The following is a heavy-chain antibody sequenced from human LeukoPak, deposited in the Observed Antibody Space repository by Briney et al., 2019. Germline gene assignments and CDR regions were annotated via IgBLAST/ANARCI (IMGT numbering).Heavy chain of an antibody. CDR3: ASRDKGYYYGMDV. D-gene: IGHD5-24*01. V-gene: IGHV3-66*01. CDR2: LYSSDST. Sequence: GGSLRLSCAASGFTVRSSYMSWVRQAPGKGLEWVSLLYSSDSTYYADSVTGRFTISRDNSKNTLYLQMNSLRAEDTAVYYCASRDKGYYYGMDVWGQGTTVTVSS. CDR1: GFTVRSSY. J-gene: IGHJ6*02.